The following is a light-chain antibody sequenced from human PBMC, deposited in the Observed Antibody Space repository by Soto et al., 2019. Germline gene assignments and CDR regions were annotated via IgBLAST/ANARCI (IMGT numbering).Light chain of an antibody. CDR3: QQYENLPTWT. V-gene: IGKV3-15*01. J-gene: IGKJ1*01. CDR2: GAS. CDR1: QTIGTN. Sequence: EVILPQSPATRSVSPGGRAKISRRASQTIGTNLVWYRQRPCQAPRLLIHGASARATGIPARFRGSGSGTEFTLTITNLQSQDFAVYYGQQYENLPTWTVGPWTKL.